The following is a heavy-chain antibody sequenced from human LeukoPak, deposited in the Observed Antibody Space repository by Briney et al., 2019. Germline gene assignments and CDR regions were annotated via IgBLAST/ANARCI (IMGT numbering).Heavy chain of an antibody. Sequence: PSETLSLTCAVYGGSFSGYYWSWIRQPPGKGLEWIGEINHSGSTNYNPSLKGRVTISVDTSKNQFSLKLSSVTAADTAVYYCARTPGIAVAPPAFDIWGQGALGTVSS. D-gene: IGHD6-19*01. CDR3: ARTPGIAVAPPAFDI. CDR2: INHSGST. J-gene: IGHJ3*02. V-gene: IGHV4-34*01. CDR1: GGSFSGYY.